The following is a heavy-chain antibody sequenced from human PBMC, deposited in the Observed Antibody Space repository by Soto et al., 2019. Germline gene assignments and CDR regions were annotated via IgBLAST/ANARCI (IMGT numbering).Heavy chain of an antibody. CDR1: GFTFSSYA. V-gene: IGHV3-23*01. CDR2: ISGSGGST. D-gene: IGHD4-17*01. Sequence: PGGSLRLSCAASGFTFSSYAMSWVRQAPGKGLEWVSAISGSGGSTYYADSVKGRFTISRDNSKNTLYLQMNSLRAEDTAVYYCACTVTPEYYYYYGMDVWGQGTTVTVSS. CDR3: ACTVTPEYYYYYGMDV. J-gene: IGHJ6*02.